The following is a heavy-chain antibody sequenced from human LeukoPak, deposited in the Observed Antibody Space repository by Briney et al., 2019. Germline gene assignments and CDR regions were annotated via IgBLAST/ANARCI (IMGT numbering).Heavy chain of an antibody. CDR2: IYPGDSDT. CDR3: ARGYYSSGSYLYYFDY. D-gene: IGHD3-10*01. Sequence: GGSLKISCKGSGYSFTNYWIGWVRQMPGKGLEWMGIIYPGDSDTRYSPSFQGQVTISADKSISTAYLQWSSLKASDTAMYYCARGYYSSGSYLYYFDYWGQGTLVTVSS. J-gene: IGHJ4*02. V-gene: IGHV5-51*01. CDR1: GYSFTNYW.